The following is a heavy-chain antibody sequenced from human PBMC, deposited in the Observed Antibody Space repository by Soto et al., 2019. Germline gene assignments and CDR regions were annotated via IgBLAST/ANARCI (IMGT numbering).Heavy chain of an antibody. V-gene: IGHV3-33*01. CDR2: IWYDGSNK. J-gene: IGHJ6*02. CDR3: ARSLEWLPLGYYGMDV. D-gene: IGHD6-19*01. CDR1: GFTFSSYG. Sequence: GGSLRLSCAASGFTFSSYGMHWVRQAPGKGLEWVAVIWYDGSNKYYADSVKGRFTISRDNSKNTLYLQMNSLRAEDTAVYYCARSLEWLPLGYYGMDVWGQGTTVTVSS.